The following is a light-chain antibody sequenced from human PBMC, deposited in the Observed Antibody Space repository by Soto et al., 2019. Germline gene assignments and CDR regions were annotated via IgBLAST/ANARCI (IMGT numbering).Light chain of an antibody. V-gene: IGKV1-5*01. Sequence: DIPMTQSPSTLSASVGDRVTITCRASQSINNWLAWYQQKPGKAPKVLIYDASSLESGVPSRFSGSGSGTEFTLTISSLQPDDFATYYCQHYYGPLYSFGQGTKLEI. CDR3: QHYYGPLYS. J-gene: IGKJ2*01. CDR2: DAS. CDR1: QSINNW.